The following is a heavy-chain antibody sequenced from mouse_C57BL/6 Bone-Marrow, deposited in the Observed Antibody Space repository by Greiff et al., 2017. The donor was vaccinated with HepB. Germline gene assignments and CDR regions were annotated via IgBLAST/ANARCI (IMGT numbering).Heavy chain of an antibody. CDR2: IYPRSGNT. CDR3: ARPGGRLPHCDY. Sequence: QVQLQQSGAELARPGASVKLSCKASGYTFTSYGISWVKQRTGQGLEWIGEIYPRSGNTYYNEKFKGKATLTADKSSSPAYMELRSLTSEDSAVYFCARPGGRLPHCDYWGQGTTLTVSS. CDR1: GYTFTSYG. V-gene: IGHV1-81*01. J-gene: IGHJ2*01. D-gene: IGHD2-4*01.